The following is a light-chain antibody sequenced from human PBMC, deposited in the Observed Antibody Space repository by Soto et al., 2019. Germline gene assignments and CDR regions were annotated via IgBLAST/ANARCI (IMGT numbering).Light chain of an antibody. J-gene: IGKJ1*01. CDR3: QQYYTTPQT. CDR1: QSILYNSNSKNY. V-gene: IGKV4-1*01. CDR2: WAS. Sequence: DIVMTQSPDSLAVSLGERATINCKSSQSILYNSNSKNYLAWYQQKPGQSPKLLIYWASTRESGVPDRISGSGSGTDFTLTISSLQAEDVAVYYCQQYYTTPQTFGQGTKVEIK.